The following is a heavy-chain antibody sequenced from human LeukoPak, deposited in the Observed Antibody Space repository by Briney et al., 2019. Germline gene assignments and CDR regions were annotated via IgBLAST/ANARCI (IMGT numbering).Heavy chain of an antibody. CDR1: GYTFTSYG. Sequence: ASVKVSCKASGYTFTSYGISWVRRAPGQGLEWMGWISAYNGNTNYAQKLQGRVTMTTDTSTSTAYIELRSLRSDDTAVYYCARESGSYYFDYWGQGTLVTVSS. D-gene: IGHD1-26*01. V-gene: IGHV1-18*01. CDR3: ARESGSYYFDY. CDR2: ISAYNGNT. J-gene: IGHJ4*02.